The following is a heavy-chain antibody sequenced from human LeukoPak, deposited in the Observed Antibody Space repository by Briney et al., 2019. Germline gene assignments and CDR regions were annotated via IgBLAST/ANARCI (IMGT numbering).Heavy chain of an antibody. J-gene: IGHJ4*02. CDR1: GFTFSSYE. V-gene: IGHV3-48*03. CDR2: ISNRGSPI. CDR3: ARKYCSSTSCLFDY. Sequence: GGSLRLSCAASGFTFSSYEMNWVRQAPGKGLEWVSYISNRGSPIYYADSVEGRFTISRDNAKNSLYLQMNSLRAEDTAVYYCARKYCSSTSCLFDYWGQGTLVTVSS. D-gene: IGHD2-2*01.